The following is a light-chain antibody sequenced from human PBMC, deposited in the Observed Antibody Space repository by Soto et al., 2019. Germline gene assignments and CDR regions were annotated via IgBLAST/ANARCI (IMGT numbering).Light chain of an antibody. CDR1: QSVSSN. CDR3: QQYTNWPPIT. Sequence: EIVMTQSPATLSVSPGERATLSFRASQSVSSNLAWYQQKPGQAPRLLIYGASTRATGIPARFSGSGSGRVFTLTISSLQSEDFAVYYCQQYTNWPPITFGQGTKLEIK. J-gene: IGKJ2*01. CDR2: GAS. V-gene: IGKV3-15*01.